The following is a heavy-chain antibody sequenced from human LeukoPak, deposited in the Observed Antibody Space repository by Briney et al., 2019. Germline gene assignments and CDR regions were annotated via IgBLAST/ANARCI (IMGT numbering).Heavy chain of an antibody. D-gene: IGHD5-12*01. V-gene: IGHV4-39*01. CDR2: IYYSGST. CDR1: VGPISSSSYY. Sequence: ASETLSLTCTVSVGPISSSSYYWGWIRQPPGKGLEWIGSIYYSGSTYHNPSLKSPLTIPVDPSKSQFSLKLASVTAADTAVYYCARHGGGGYGYGFDYWGQGTLVTVSS. J-gene: IGHJ4*02. CDR3: ARHGGGGYGYGFDY.